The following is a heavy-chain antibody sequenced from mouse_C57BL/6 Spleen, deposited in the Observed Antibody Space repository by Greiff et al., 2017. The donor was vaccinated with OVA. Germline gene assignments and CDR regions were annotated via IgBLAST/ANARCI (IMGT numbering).Heavy chain of an antibody. J-gene: IGHJ4*01. Sequence: VQLQQSGPELVKPGASVKIPCKASGYTFTDYNMDWVKQSHGKSLEWIGDINPNNGGTIYNQKFKGKATLTVDKSSSTAYMELRSLTSEDTAVYYCARVDYDYDLGPGGAMDYWGQGTSVTVSS. D-gene: IGHD2-4*01. CDR1: GYTFTDYN. CDR3: ARVDYDYDLGPGGAMDY. CDR2: INPNNGGT. V-gene: IGHV1-18*01.